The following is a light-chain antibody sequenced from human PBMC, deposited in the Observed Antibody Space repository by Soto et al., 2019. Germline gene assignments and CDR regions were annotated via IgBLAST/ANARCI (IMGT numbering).Light chain of an antibody. CDR1: HSISSY. CDR3: KKSYSTQIT. Sequence: DIQRTQPLSPLSASVVYMFTITCRASHSISSYLNWYQQKPGKAHNLLIYAAYSLQSGVQSRFSGSGSGTDFTLTISSMQPEDFATYYCKKSYSTQITVGKGTRLETK. J-gene: IGKJ5*01. CDR2: AAY. V-gene: IGKV1-39*01.